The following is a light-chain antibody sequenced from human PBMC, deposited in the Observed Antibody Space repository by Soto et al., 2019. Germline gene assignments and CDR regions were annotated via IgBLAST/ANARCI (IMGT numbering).Light chain of an antibody. CDR1: QSVSSY. CDR2: DAS. V-gene: IGKV3-11*01. J-gene: IGKJ5*01. CDR3: QQRSNWPPIT. Sequence: ETVLPQSPGILSLSPGEIATLSCRGSQSVSSYLAWYQQKPGQAPRLLIYDASNRATGIPARFSGSGSGTDFTLTISSLEPEDFAVYYCQQRSNWPPITFGQGTRLEIK.